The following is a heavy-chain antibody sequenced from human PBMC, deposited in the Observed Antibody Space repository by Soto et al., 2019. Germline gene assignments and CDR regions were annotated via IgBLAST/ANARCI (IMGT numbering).Heavy chain of an antibody. J-gene: IGHJ3*02. D-gene: IGHD3-9*01. CDR2: ISAYNGNT. CDR3: ARGGYFDWSSSDAFDI. V-gene: IGHV1-18*04. Sequence: ASVKVSCKASGYTFTSYGISWVRQAPGQGLEWMGWISAYNGNTNFAQKLQGRVTMTTDTSTSTAYMELRSLRSDDTAVYYCARGGYFDWSSSDAFDIWGQGTMVTVSS. CDR1: GYTFTSYG.